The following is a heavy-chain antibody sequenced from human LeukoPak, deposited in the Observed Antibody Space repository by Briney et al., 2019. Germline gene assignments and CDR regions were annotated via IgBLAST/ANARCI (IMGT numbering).Heavy chain of an antibody. Sequence: ASVKVSCKASGDRFNSFGISWVRQVPGQGLEWMGWISGYNGHTKYSQNLLGRVTLTPDPSSSTAYMELRSLRSDDTAVYYCARKIAPGGTGLGCLDAWGQGTLVLVSS. CDR1: GDRFNSFG. V-gene: IGHV1-18*01. CDR3: ARKIAPGGTGLGCLDA. D-gene: IGHD1-26*01. J-gene: IGHJ5*02. CDR2: ISGYNGHT.